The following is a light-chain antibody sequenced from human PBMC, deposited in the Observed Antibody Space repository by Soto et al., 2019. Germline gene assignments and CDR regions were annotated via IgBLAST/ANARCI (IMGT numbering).Light chain of an antibody. Sequence: DIQMTQSPSTLSASVGDRVTITCRASQSISSWLAWYQQKPGKAPKLLIYDASNLDSGVPSRFSGSGSGTEFTLTISSLQPDDFVTYYCQQYNNYSWTFGQGTKVEIK. CDR2: DAS. CDR1: QSISSW. CDR3: QQYNNYSWT. V-gene: IGKV1-5*01. J-gene: IGKJ1*01.